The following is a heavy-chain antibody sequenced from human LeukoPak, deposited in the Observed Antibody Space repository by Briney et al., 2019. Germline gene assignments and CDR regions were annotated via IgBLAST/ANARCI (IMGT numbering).Heavy chain of an antibody. CDR3: ARLYYYDSSGYYNDAFDI. J-gene: IGHJ3*02. Sequence: ASVKVSCKVSGYTLTELSMHWARQAPGKGLEWMGGFDPEDGETIYAQKFQGRVTMTEDTSTDTAYMELSSLRSEDTAVYYCARLYYYDSSGYYNDAFDIWGQGTMVTVSS. D-gene: IGHD3-22*01. CDR2: FDPEDGET. CDR1: GYTLTELS. V-gene: IGHV1-24*01.